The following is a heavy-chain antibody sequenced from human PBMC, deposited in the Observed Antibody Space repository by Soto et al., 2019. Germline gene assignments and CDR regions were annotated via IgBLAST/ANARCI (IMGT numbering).Heavy chain of an antibody. CDR2: IWYDGSDK. Sequence: QVQLVESGGGVVQPGRSLRLSCAASGFIFSDCGKHWVRQAPGKGLEWVAIIWYDGSDKYHTDSVKGRFTISRDNSKNTLYLQMNSLRAEDTAVYYCARDSTTTVTTRIPDYWGQGTLVTVSS. CDR3: ARDSTTTVTTRIPDY. J-gene: IGHJ4*02. D-gene: IGHD4-17*01. CDR1: GFIFSDCG. V-gene: IGHV3-33*01.